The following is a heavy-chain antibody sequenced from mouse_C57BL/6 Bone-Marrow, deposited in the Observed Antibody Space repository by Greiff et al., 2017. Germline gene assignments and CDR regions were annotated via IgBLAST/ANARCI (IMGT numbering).Heavy chain of an antibody. CDR3: ARDGPIYYDYFDY. J-gene: IGHJ2*01. Sequence: EVKLVESGGGLVKPGGSLKLSCAASGFTFSSYAMSWVRQTPEKRLEWVATISDGGSYTYYPDNVKGRFTISRDNAKNNLYLQMSHLKSEDTAMYYCARDGPIYYDYFDYWGKGTTLTVSS. CDR2: ISDGGSYT. D-gene: IGHD2-4*01. CDR1: GFTFSSYA. V-gene: IGHV5-4*01.